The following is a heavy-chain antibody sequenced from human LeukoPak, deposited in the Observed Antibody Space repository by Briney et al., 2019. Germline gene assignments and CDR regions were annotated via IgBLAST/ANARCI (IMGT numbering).Heavy chain of an antibody. CDR1: GFTSSSYA. CDR3: AKDRAYYYDSSGYYFDY. Sequence: TGGSLRLSCAASGFTSSSYAMSWVRQAPGKGLEWVSAISGSGGSTYYADSVKGRFTISRDNSKNTLYLQINSLRAEDTAVYYCAKDRAYYYDSSGYYFDYWGQGTLVTVSS. D-gene: IGHD3-22*01. CDR2: ISGSGGST. V-gene: IGHV3-23*01. J-gene: IGHJ4*02.